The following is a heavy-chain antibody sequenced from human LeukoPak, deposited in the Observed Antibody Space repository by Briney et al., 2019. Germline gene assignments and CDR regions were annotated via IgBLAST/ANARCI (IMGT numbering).Heavy chain of an antibody. J-gene: IGHJ4*02. CDR3: AKGSFRIAAAGNFDDY. V-gene: IGHV3-23*01. Sequence: GGSLRLSCAASGFTFSSYWLGWVRQAPGKGLEWVSAISGSGGSTYYADSVKGRFTISRDNSKNTLYLQMNSLRAEDTAVYYCAKGSFRIAAAGNFDDYWGQGTLVTVSS. CDR1: GFTFSSYW. D-gene: IGHD6-13*01. CDR2: ISGSGGST.